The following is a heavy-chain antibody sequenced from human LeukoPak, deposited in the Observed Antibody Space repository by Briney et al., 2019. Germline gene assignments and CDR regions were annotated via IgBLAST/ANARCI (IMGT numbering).Heavy chain of an antibody. CDR1: GYSISSGYY. Sequence: KPSETLSLTCTVSGYSISSGYYWGWIRQPPGKGLEWIGSIFHSGSTNYNPSLKSRVTISVDTSKNQFSLKLSSVTAADTAVYYCARSHGRSSYYDSSGLIPRRWFDPWGQGTLVTVSS. CDR3: ARSHGRSSYYDSSGLIPRRWFDP. J-gene: IGHJ5*02. D-gene: IGHD3-22*01. V-gene: IGHV4-38-2*02. CDR2: IFHSGST.